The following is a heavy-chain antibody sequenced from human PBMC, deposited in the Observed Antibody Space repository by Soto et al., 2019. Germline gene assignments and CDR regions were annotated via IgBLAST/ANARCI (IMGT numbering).Heavy chain of an antibody. CDR1: GYTFTSYG. Sequence: QVQLVQSGAEVKKPGASVKVSCKTSGYTFTSYGVTWVRQAPGQGLEWMGWISDYNGNTNDAHKFQGRITMTTDTSTSPAYMELRSLRSDDTAVYYCAIGYDFWSVYYSGYFDYWGQGTLVTVSS. CDR2: ISDYNGNT. CDR3: AIGYDFWSVYYSGYFDY. V-gene: IGHV1-18*01. D-gene: IGHD3-3*01. J-gene: IGHJ4*02.